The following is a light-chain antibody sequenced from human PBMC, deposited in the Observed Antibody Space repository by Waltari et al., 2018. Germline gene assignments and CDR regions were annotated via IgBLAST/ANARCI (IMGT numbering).Light chain of an antibody. J-gene: IGLJ3*02. CDR1: SGSVFASFY. CDR2: STN. CDR3: VLYMDSGVWV. Sequence: QTVVTQEPSVSVSPGGTVTLTCALSSGSVFASFYPSGYQQTPGQAPRTLIYSTNTRLFGVPNRFSGSILGNKAALTIAGAQADDEADYYCVLYMDSGVWVFGGGTKLTVL. V-gene: IGLV8-61*01.